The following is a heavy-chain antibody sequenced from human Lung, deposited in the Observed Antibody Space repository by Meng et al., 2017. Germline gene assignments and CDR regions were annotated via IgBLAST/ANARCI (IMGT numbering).Heavy chain of an antibody. V-gene: IGHV3-30*01. J-gene: IGHJ4*02. Sequence: VGLGETGGGVVQPWRSLRLACAASGISCSRNAMHWGRQAPGKGLEWVAAISYDGSNQHYADSVKGRFTISRDNSENTLYLQMNSLRAEDTAVYYCARNNYGDYYFDYWGQGTLVTVSS. D-gene: IGHD4-17*01. CDR2: ISYDGSNQ. CDR1: GISCSRNA. CDR3: ARNNYGDYYFDY.